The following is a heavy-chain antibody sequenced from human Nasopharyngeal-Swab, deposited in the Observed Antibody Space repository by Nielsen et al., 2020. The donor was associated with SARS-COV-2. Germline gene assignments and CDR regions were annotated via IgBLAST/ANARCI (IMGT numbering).Heavy chain of an antibody. CDR2: INHSGST. D-gene: IGHD6-13*01. CDR1: GGSFSGYY. CDR3: ARGIVVDSSSWYPSYFDY. Sequence: LRLSCAVYGGSFSGYYWSWNRQPPGKGLEWIGEINHSGSTNYNPSLKSLVTISVDTSKNQFSLKLNSVTAADTAVYYCARGIVVDSSSWYPSYFDYWGQGTLVTVSS. J-gene: IGHJ4*02. V-gene: IGHV4-34*01.